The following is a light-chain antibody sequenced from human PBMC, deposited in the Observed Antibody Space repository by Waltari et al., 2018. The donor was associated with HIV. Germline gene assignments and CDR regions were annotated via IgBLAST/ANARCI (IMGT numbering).Light chain of an antibody. J-gene: IGLJ2*01. CDR3: DSRDSSGNNLV. CDR1: SLRKYY. CDR2: GKN. Sequence: SSELTQDPAVSVALGQTVRITCQGDSLRKYYASWYQQKPGQAPILVIYGKNNRPSGIPDRFSGCSSGNTASLTSTGAQAEDEADYYCDSRDSSGNNLVFGGGTKLTVL. V-gene: IGLV3-19*01.